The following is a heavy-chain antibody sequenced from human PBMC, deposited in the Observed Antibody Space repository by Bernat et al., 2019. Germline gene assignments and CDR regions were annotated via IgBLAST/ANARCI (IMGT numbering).Heavy chain of an antibody. V-gene: IGHV5-51*01. CDR3: ARRAAYCGGDCFLPDY. CDR2: IYPGDSDT. J-gene: IGHJ4*02. CDR1: GYSFTNYW. D-gene: IGHD2-21*01. Sequence: KPGESLKISCKGSGYSFTNYWIGWVRQMPGKGLEWMGMIYPGDSDTRYSPSFQGQVTISADKSITTAYLQWSRLKASDTAMYYCARRAAYCGGDCFLPDYWGQGTLVTVSS.